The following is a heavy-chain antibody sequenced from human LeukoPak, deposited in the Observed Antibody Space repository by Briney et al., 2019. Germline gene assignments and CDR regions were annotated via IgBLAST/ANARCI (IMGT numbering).Heavy chain of an antibody. CDR1: GFTFSSYS. V-gene: IGHV3-48*01. CDR3: ATALGYCSSASCYYFDN. J-gene: IGHJ4*02. D-gene: IGHD2-2*01. CDR2: ISSRSSTI. Sequence: GGSLRLSCAASGFTFSSYSMNWVRQAPGKGLEWVSYISSRSSTIYYADSVKGRFTISRDNAKNSLYLQMNSLRAEDTAVYYCATALGYCSSASCYYFDNWGQGTLVTVSS.